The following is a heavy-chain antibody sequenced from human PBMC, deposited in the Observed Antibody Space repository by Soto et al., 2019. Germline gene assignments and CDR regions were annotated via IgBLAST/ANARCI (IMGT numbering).Heavy chain of an antibody. J-gene: IGHJ3*02. CDR2: ISGSGGST. CDR1: GFTFSSYA. CDR3: AKDQQQLVRFDAFDI. V-gene: IGHV3-23*01. D-gene: IGHD6-13*01. Sequence: EVQLLESGGGLVQPGGSLRLSCAASGFTFSSYAMSWVRQAPGKGLEWVSAISGSGGSTYYADSVKGRFTISRDNSKNTRDRQMNSLRAEDTAVYYGAKDQQQLVRFDAFDIWGQGTMVTVSS.